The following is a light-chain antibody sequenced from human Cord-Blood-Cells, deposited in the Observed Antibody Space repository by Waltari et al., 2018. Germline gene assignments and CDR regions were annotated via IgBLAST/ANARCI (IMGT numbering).Light chain of an antibody. CDR2: GAS. CDR1: QSVSSSY. Sequence: EIVLTQSPGTLSLSPGERATLSCRASQSVSSSYLAWDQQKPGQAPRLLIYGASSRATGIPYRCSGSGSGTDFTLTISRLEPEDFAVYYCQQYGSSPTFGGGTKVEIK. J-gene: IGKJ4*01. CDR3: QQYGSSPT. V-gene: IGKV3-20*01.